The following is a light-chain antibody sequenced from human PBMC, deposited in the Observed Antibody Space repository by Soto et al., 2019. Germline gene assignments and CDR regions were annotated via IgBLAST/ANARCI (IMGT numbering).Light chain of an antibody. Sequence: DIQMTQSPSSVSASVGDRVTITCRASQDVGKWLAWYQQKPGKAPTLMIHGASSLQSGVPSRYSGSGHGTDFTLTISRLQPEDFATYYCQQANSFPITFGQGTRLEIK. J-gene: IGKJ5*01. CDR2: GAS. CDR3: QQANSFPIT. CDR1: QDVGKW. V-gene: IGKV1-12*01.